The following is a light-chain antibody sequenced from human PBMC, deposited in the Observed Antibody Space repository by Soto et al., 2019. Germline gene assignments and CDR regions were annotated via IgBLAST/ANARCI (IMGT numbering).Light chain of an antibody. J-gene: IGKJ2*01. V-gene: IGKV3-15*01. Sequence: EIVMTQSPATLSVSPGERATLSCRASQSVSSNLAWYQQKPGQAPRRLIYGASTRATGIPDRFSGSGSGTDFTLTISSLQSEDFAVYYCQQYNNWPPYTFGQGTKLEIK. CDR2: GAS. CDR3: QQYNNWPPYT. CDR1: QSVSSN.